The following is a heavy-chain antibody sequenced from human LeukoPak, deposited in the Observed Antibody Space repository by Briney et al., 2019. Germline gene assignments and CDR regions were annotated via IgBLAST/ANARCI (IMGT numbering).Heavy chain of an antibody. V-gene: IGHV3-9*01. CDR2: ISWNSGSI. CDR1: GFTFDDYA. J-gene: IGHJ3*02. Sequence: GGSLRLSCAASGFTFDDYAMHWVRQAPGKGLEWVSGISWNSGSIGYADSVKGRFTISRDNAKNSLYLQMNSLRAEDTAVYYCARGDYFGSGTSFIDAFDIWGQGTMVTVS. D-gene: IGHD3-10*01. CDR3: ARGDYFGSGTSFIDAFDI.